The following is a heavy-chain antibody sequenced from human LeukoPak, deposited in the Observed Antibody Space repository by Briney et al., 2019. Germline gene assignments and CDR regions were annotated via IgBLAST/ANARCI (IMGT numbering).Heavy chain of an antibody. CDR1: GGSVSSYY. D-gene: IGHD3-10*01. J-gene: IGHJ4*02. Sequence: SETLSLTCTVSGGSVSSYYWSWIRQPPGKGLEWIGYIYYSGSTNYNPSLRSRVTISVDTSKNQFSLKLSSVTAADTAVYYCARHTRITMVRGASPFEYWGQGTLVTVSS. CDR2: IYYSGST. CDR3: ARHTRITMVRGASPFEY. V-gene: IGHV4-59*08.